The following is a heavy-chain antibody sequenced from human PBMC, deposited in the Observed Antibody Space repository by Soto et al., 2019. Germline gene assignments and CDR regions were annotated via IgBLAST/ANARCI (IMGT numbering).Heavy chain of an antibody. D-gene: IGHD5-18*01. V-gene: IGHV2-70*01. J-gene: IGHJ4*02. CDR3: SRAVGGFTYGYPDY. Sequence: GSGPTLVNPTQTLTLTCTFSGFSLSTTGMCVSWIRQPPGKALEWLALIDWADDKYNSTSLKTRLTTSKDTSKNQVVLTMTNVEPVDTATYFCSRAVGGFTYGYPDYWGQGTLVTVSS. CDR2: IDWADDK. CDR1: GFSLSTTGMC.